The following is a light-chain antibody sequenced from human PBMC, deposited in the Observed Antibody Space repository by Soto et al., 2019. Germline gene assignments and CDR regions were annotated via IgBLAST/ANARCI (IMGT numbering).Light chain of an antibody. Sequence: DIQMTQSPSALAASVGDRVTSTCQASQDISNYLNWYQQKPGKAPKLLIYDASNLETGVPSRFSGSGSGTDFTFTISSLQPEDIATYYCQQYDNLPFFGQGTRLEIK. CDR1: QDISNY. CDR3: QQYDNLPF. V-gene: IGKV1-33*01. J-gene: IGKJ5*01. CDR2: DAS.